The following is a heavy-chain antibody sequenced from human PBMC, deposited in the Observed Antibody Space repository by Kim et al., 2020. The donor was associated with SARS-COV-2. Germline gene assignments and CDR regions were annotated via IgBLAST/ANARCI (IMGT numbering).Heavy chain of an antibody. CDR2: IYYSGST. CDR1: GGSISSSSYY. J-gene: IGHJ4*02. CDR3: ARRRDGYNLTPIDY. D-gene: IGHD5-12*01. Sequence: SETLSLTCTVSGGSISSSSYYWGWIRQPPGKGLEWIGSIYYSGSTYYNPSLKSRVTISVDTSKNQFSLKLSSVTAADTAVYYCARRRDGYNLTPIDYWGQGTLVTVSS. V-gene: IGHV4-39*01.